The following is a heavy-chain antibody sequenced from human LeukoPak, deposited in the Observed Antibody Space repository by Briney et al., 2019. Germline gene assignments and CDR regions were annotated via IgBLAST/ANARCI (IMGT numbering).Heavy chain of an antibody. CDR1: GFTFSSYG. D-gene: IGHD1-26*01. CDR3: VRDGVGAPPVDY. V-gene: IGHV3-30*03. CDR2: ISYDGSNK. Sequence: GGSLRLSCAASGFTFSSYGMHWVRQAPGKGLEWVAVISYDGSNKYYADSVKGRFTISRDNSKNTLFLQMNSLRAEDTAVYYCVRDGVGAPPVDYWGQGALVTVSS. J-gene: IGHJ4*02.